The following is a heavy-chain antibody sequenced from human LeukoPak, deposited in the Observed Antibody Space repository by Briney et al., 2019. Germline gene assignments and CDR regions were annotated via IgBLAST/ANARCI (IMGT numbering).Heavy chain of an antibody. V-gene: IGHV4-59*01. Sequence: SETLSLTCTVSGGSIGTYYWSWIRQPPGKGLEWIGYIYYSGSTNYDPSLKSRVTISVDMSKNEFSLKLTSVTAADTAVYYCTRGGVVGATNAFDIWGQGTIVTVSS. D-gene: IGHD1-26*01. J-gene: IGHJ3*02. CDR2: IYYSGST. CDR1: GGSIGTYY. CDR3: TRGGVVGATNAFDI.